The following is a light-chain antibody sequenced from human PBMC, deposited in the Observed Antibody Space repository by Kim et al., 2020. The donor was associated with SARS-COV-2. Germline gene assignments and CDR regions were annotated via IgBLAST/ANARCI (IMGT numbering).Light chain of an antibody. CDR1: SSDVGGSNF. Sequence: QSIPFACTETSSDVGGSNFVSWFQQHPGKAPKLIVYDVTKRHSGVSDRFSGSKSGNTASLTISGLRAEDEADYYCSSYTGTCSWVFGGGTQLTVL. J-gene: IGLJ3*02. V-gene: IGLV2-14*04. CDR2: DVT. CDR3: SSYTGTCSWV.